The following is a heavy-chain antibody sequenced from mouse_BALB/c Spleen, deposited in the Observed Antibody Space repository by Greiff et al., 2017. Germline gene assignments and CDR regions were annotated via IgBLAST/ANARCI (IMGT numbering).Heavy chain of an antibody. J-gene: IGHJ1*01. D-gene: IGHD1-1*01. CDR1: GYTFTSYW. Sequence: LQQPGSELVRPGASVKLSCKASGYTFTSYWMHWVKQRPGQGLEWIGNIYPGSGSTNYDEKFKSKATLTVDTSSSTAYMQLSSLTSEDSAVYYCTRSPYYYGSSYRYFDVWGAGTTVTVSS. CDR3: TRSPYYYGSSYRYFDV. CDR2: IYPGSGST. V-gene: IGHV1S22*01.